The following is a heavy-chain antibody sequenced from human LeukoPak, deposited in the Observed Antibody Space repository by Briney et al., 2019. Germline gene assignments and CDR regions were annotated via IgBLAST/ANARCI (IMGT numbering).Heavy chain of an antibody. CDR3: EKVQYSVNNFNMIFDK. CDR1: GFTVADYV. CDR2: VGGSDDTT. J-gene: IGHJ4*02. Sequence: GGSLRLSCSASGFTVADYVMNWVRQTPGGGLQWVATVGGSDDTTYYTDSLRGRFAISKDNFKNTVSLQMNSLRVEDTAVYYCEKVQYSVNNFNMIFDKWGQGTLVTVAS. V-gene: IGHV3-23*01. D-gene: IGHD1-1*01.